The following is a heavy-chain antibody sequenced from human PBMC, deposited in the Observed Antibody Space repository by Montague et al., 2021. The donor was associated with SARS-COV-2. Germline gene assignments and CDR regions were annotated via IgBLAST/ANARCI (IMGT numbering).Heavy chain of an antibody. CDR1: GGSFNDYY. Sequence: SETLSLNSAVYGGSFNDYYWSWIRQPPGKGLEWIGQINHSGSTNYNPSHKSRVTISVDTSKNQFSLKLSSVTAADTAVYYCASHHPVGGVRPWGQGTLVTVSS. D-gene: IGHD2-8*02. V-gene: IGHV4-34*01. CDR3: ASHHPVGGVRP. CDR2: INHSGST. J-gene: IGHJ5*02.